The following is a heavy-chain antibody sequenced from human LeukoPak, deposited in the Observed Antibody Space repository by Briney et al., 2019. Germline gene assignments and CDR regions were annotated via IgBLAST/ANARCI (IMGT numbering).Heavy chain of an antibody. Sequence: GRSLRLSCAASGFTFSSYAMHWVRQAPGKGLEWVAVISYDGSNKYYADSVKGRFTISRDNSKNTLYLQMNSLRAEDTAVYYCARDLREGSSSWYLDYWGQGTLVTVSS. D-gene: IGHD6-13*01. V-gene: IGHV3-30*04. CDR1: GFTFSSYA. CDR2: ISYDGSNK. J-gene: IGHJ4*02. CDR3: ARDLREGSSSWYLDY.